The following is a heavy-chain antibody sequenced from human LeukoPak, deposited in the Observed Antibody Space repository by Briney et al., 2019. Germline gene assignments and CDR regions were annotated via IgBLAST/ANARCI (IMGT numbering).Heavy chain of an antibody. J-gene: IGHJ6*03. CDR1: GGSISSGSYY. CDR3: ARVTMTGYYYYYMDV. CDR2: FYTSGST. Sequence: SQTLSLTCTVSGGSISSGSYYWSWIRQPAVKGLEGIWRFYTSGSTNYNPSLKSRVTISVDTSKNQFYLKLSSVTAADTAVYYCARVTMTGYYYYYMDVWGKGTTVTVSS. V-gene: IGHV4-61*02. D-gene: IGHD3-22*01.